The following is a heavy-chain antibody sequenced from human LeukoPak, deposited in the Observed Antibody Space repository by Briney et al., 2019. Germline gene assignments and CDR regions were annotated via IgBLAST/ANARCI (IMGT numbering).Heavy chain of an antibody. Sequence: GGSLRLSCAASGFTVSNNYVTWVRQAPGKGLEWVSVIYSGGNTYYADSVKGRFIISRDDSKNTLYLQMNSLRADDTAVYYCAKGIIGIDNWFDPWGQGTLVTVSS. D-gene: IGHD1-20*01. CDR3: AKGIIGIDNWFDP. CDR1: GFTVSNNY. V-gene: IGHV3-53*01. CDR2: IYSGGNT. J-gene: IGHJ5*02.